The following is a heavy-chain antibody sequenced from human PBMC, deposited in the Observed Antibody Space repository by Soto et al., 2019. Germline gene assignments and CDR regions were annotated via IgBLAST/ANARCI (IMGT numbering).Heavy chain of an antibody. CDR2: IYYSGST. CDR3: ARVRLGSHGY. D-gene: IGHD3-9*01. CDR1: GGSISSGDYY. Sequence: SETLSLTCTVSGGSISSGDYYWSWIRQPPGKGLEWIGYIYYSGSTYYNPSLKSRVTISVDTSKDQFSLKLSSVTAADTAVYYCARVRLGSHGYWGQGTLVTVSS. J-gene: IGHJ4*02. V-gene: IGHV4-30-4*01.